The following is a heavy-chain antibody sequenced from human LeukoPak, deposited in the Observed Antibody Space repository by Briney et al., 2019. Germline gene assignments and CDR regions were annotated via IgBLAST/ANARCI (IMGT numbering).Heavy chain of an antibody. J-gene: IGHJ4*02. D-gene: IGHD1-26*01. CDR2: IRFDGSNK. CDR1: GISFSAHG. CDR3: VRDGVGATTYFGYFDH. Sequence: TGGSLRLSCAASGISFSAHGMHWVRQAPGKGLEWVAIIRFDGSNKHYADSVKGRFTISRDNSKNTLYLQMNSLRAEDTAVYCCVRDGVGATTYFGYFDHWGQGNLVTVSS. V-gene: IGHV3-33*01.